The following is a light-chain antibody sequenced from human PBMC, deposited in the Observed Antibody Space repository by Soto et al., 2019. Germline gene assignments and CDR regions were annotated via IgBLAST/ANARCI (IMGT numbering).Light chain of an antibody. J-gene: IGLJ1*01. CDR1: SSDVGSYNL. Sequence: QSVLTQPASGAGSAGQSITISCTGTSSDVGSYNLVSWYQQHPGQAPKLLIYEVSKRPSGVSNRFSGSKSGNTASLTISGLQAEDEADYYCCSHAGSSTLPYVLGTGTKVTVL. V-gene: IGLV2-23*01. CDR2: EVS. CDR3: CSHAGSSTLPYV.